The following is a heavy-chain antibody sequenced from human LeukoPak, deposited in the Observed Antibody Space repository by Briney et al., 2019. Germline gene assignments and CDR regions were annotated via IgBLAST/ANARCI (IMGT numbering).Heavy chain of an antibody. CDR2: ISDGSSFI. Sequence: GGSLRLSCAASGFTFSSYSMNWVRQAPGKGLEWVSSISDGSSFIYYADSVKGRFTVSRDNAKNSLYLQMNSLRAEDTAVYYCARGTGAGGTRGAFDIWGQGTMVTVSS. CDR3: ARGTGAGGTRGAFDI. CDR1: GFTFSSYS. V-gene: IGHV3-21*01. J-gene: IGHJ3*02. D-gene: IGHD6-13*01.